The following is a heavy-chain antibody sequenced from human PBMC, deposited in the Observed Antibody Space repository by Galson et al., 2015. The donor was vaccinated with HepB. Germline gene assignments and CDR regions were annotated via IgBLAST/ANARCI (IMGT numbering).Heavy chain of an antibody. J-gene: IGHJ4*02. D-gene: IGHD6-6*01. V-gene: IGHV1-3*01. CDR3: ARVAARLTFDY. CDR1: GYTFTSYA. CDR2: INADNGNT. Sequence: SVKVSCKASGYTFTSYAMHWVRQAPGQRLEWMGWINADNGNTKYSQKFQGRVTITRDTSASTAYMELSSLRSEDTAVYYCARVAARLTFDYWGQGTLVTVSS.